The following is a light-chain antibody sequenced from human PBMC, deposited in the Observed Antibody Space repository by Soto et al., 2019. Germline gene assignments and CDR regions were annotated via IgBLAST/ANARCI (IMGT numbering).Light chain of an antibody. V-gene: IGLV2-14*03. Sequence: QSALTQPASVSGSPGQSIAISCTGTSSDVGAYNHVSWYQQHPGKAPKLMIYDVNSRPSGVSDRFSGSKSGNTASLTISGLQAEDEADCYCSSYATSSVVFGGGTKLTVL. CDR3: SSYATSSVV. J-gene: IGLJ2*01. CDR1: SSDVGAYNH. CDR2: DVN.